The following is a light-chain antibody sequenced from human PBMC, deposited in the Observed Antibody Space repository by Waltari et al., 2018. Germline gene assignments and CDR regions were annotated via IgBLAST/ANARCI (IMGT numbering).Light chain of an antibody. J-gene: IGLJ3*02. V-gene: IGLV4-69*01. CDR3: QTGGHGTWV. CDR1: SGHITNV. CDR2: VNSDGSH. Sequence: QLELTQSPSASASLGASVKLTCTLSSGHITNVVAWHQQQPQKGPRYLMKVNSDGSHSRGDEIPDRFSGSSYGAERYLTISSLQSEDEADYYCQTGGHGTWVFGGGTKLTVL.